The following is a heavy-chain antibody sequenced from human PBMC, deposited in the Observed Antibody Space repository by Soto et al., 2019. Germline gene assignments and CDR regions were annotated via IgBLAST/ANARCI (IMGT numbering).Heavy chain of an antibody. CDR2: ISSSSSYI. CDR3: AREKGSTYYDFWSGYYPD. CDR1: GFTFSSYS. V-gene: IGHV3-21*01. J-gene: IGHJ4*02. Sequence: EVQLVESGGGLVKPGGSLRLSCAASGFTFSSYSMNWVCQAPGKGLEWVSSISSSSSYIYYADSVKGRFTISRDNAKNSLYLQMNSLRAEDTAVYYCAREKGSTYYDFWSGYYPDWGQGTLVTVSS. D-gene: IGHD3-3*01.